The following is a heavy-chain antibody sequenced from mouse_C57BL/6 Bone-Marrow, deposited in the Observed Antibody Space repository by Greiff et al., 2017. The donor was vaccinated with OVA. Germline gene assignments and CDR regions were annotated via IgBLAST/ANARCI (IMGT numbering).Heavy chain of an antibody. J-gene: IGHJ2*01. V-gene: IGHV1-50*01. D-gene: IGHD2-5*01. CDR2: IDPSDSYT. CDR3: ARFNYSNPFDY. Sequence: QVQLQQPGAELVKPGASVKLSFKASGYTFTSYWMQWVKQRPGQGLEWIGEIDPSDSYTNYNQKFKGKATLTVDTSSSTAYMQLSSLTSEDSAVYYCARFNYSNPFDYWGQGTTLTVSS. CDR1: GYTFTSYW.